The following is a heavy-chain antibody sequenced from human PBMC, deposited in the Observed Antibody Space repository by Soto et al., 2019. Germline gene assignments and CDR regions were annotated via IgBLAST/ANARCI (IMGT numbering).Heavy chain of an antibody. Sequence: ASVKVSCKASGYTFTSYDINWVRQATGQVLEWMGWMNPNSGNTGYAQKFQGRVTMTRNTSISTAYMELSSLRSEDTAVYYCARAGLVTANYYYYGMDVWGQGTTVTVSS. V-gene: IGHV1-8*01. J-gene: IGHJ6*02. CDR3: ARAGLVTANYYYYGMDV. CDR2: MNPNSGNT. D-gene: IGHD2-21*02. CDR1: GYTFTSYD.